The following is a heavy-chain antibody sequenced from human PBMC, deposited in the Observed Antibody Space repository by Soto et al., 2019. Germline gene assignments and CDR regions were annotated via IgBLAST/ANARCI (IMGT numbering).Heavy chain of an antibody. CDR2: IRAGGTLL. D-gene: IGHD6-13*01. Sequence: AGGSLRRSGAPSGFIFSNHAMSWVRQVPGKGMAWVSGIRAGGTLLGCADSVRGLLTMCRDNSKNMLYLQMNSLRDEDTAVYFCAKRQGIGAAAKNCDFWGQGARVTVSS. CDR3: AKRQGIGAAAKNCDF. CDR1: GFIFSNHA. J-gene: IGHJ4*02. V-gene: IGHV3-23*01.